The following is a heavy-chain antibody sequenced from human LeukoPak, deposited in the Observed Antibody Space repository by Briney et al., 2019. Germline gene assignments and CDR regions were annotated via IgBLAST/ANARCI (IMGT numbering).Heavy chain of an antibody. CDR1: GFTFSDYY. Sequence: GGSLRLSCAASGFTFSDYYMSWIRQAPGKGLEWVSYISSSGSTIYYADSVKGRFTISRDNAKNSLYLQMNSLRAEDTAVYYCARDVLLWFGELSIGFDYWGQGTLVTVSS. J-gene: IGHJ4*02. CDR3: ARDVLLWFGELSIGFDY. CDR2: ISSSGSTI. V-gene: IGHV3-11*04. D-gene: IGHD3-10*01.